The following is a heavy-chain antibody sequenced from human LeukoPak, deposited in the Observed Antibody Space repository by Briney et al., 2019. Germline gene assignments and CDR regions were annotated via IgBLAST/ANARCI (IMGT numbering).Heavy chain of an antibody. D-gene: IGHD3-16*01. V-gene: IGHV3-23*01. CDR1: GFTFSSYA. Sequence: PGGPLRLSCAASGFTFSSYAMSWVRQAPGKGLEWVSAISGSGGSTYYADSVKGRFTISRDNSKNTLYLQMNSLRAEDTAVYYCAKWGLISQGPLHDDYWGQGTLVTVSS. CDR3: AKWGLISQGPLHDDY. J-gene: IGHJ4*02. CDR2: ISGSGGST.